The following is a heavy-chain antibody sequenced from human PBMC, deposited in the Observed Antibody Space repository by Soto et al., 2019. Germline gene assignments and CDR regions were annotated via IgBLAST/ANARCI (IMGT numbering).Heavy chain of an antibody. D-gene: IGHD6-6*01. Sequence: QVHLVQSGAEVKKPGASVKVSCKGSGYAFTTYGITWVRQAPGQGLEWMGWISAHNGNTNSAQKLQGRVTVSRDTSTSATAIELRSLTADYTALFFFARGRDGDYRGQGARVTVSS. J-gene: IGHJ4*02. CDR2: ISAHNGNT. CDR1: GYAFTTYG. CDR3: ARGRDGDY. V-gene: IGHV1-18*01.